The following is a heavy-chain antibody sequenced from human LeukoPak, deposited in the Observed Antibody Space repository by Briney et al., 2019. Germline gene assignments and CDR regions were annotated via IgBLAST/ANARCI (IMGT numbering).Heavy chain of an antibody. Sequence: QTGGSLRLSCAASGFTFSSYGMHWVRQAPGKGLEWVAVISYDGSNKYYADSVKGRFTISRDNSKNTLYLQMNSLRAEDTAVYYCAKDRGGYDSEFDYWGQGTLVTVSS. V-gene: IGHV3-30*18. CDR2: ISYDGSNK. CDR1: GFTFSSYG. D-gene: IGHD5-12*01. J-gene: IGHJ4*02. CDR3: AKDRGGYDSEFDY.